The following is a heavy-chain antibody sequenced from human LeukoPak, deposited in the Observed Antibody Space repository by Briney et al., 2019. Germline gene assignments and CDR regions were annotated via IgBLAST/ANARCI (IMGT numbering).Heavy chain of an antibody. Sequence: PSETLSLTCTVSGGSVSSGSYYWSWIRQPPGKGLEWIGYIYYSGSTNYNPSLKSRVTISVDTSKNQFSLKLSSVTAADTAVYYCAGFPDIVATDWVAPADDYWGQGTLVTVSS. V-gene: IGHV4-61*01. CDR2: IYYSGST. J-gene: IGHJ4*02. CDR3: AGFPDIVATDWVAPADDY. D-gene: IGHD5-12*01. CDR1: GGSVSSGSYY.